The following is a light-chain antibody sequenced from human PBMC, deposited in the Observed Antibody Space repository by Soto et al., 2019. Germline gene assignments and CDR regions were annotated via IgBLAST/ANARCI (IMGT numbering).Light chain of an antibody. J-gene: IGKJ1*01. CDR3: QQYNSYPWT. CDR2: KAS. CDR1: QTISSW. Sequence: DIQMTQSPSTLSGSVGDRVTITCRASQTISSWLAWYQQKPGKAPKPLIYKASSLESGVPSRFSGSGSGTEFTLTISSLQPDDFATYYCQQYNSYPWTFGPGTKVDIK. V-gene: IGKV1-5*03.